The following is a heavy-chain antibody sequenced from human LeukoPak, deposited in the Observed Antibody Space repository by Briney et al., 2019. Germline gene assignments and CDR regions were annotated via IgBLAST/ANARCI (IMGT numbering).Heavy chain of an antibody. J-gene: IGHJ4*02. CDR1: GFTFTNAH. D-gene: IGHD4-17*01. CDR2: IKSKTDGGRT. CDR3: TTKTVE. V-gene: IGHV3-15*01. Sequence: PGGSLRLSCAASGFTFTNAHMSWVRQAPGKGLEWLGWIKSKTDGGRTDYAAPVEGRFTISRDDSENSLYLQMNSLKTEDTAMYYCTTKTVEWGQETLVTVSS.